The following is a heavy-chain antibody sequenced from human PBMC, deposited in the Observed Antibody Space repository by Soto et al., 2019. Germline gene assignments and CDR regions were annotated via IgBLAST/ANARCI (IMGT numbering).Heavy chain of an antibody. Sequence: ASVKVSCKASGYNFNTFDIYWVRQATGHGLEWMGWMNPNSGNTGYAQELRGRVTMTRNTSNITAYVELTSLTSDDTGVYYCAGGNFRYWGQGTLVTVSS. CDR2: MNPNSGNT. V-gene: IGHV1-8*02. CDR3: AGGNFRY. J-gene: IGHJ4*02. CDR1: GYNFNTFD.